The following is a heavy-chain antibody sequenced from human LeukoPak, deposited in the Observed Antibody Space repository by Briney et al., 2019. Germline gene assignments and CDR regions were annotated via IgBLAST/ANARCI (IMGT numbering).Heavy chain of an antibody. CDR2: ISHEGSYQ. Sequence: GRSLRLSCAASGFSFSSYGIHWVRQAPGKGLEWVAVISHEGSYQNYADSVKGRFTISRDNSKNMVSLQMNSLNAEDTAVYYCARTREQWQVLDYWGQGTLVTVSS. V-gene: IGHV3-30*03. CDR3: ARTREQWQVLDY. D-gene: IGHD6-19*01. J-gene: IGHJ4*02. CDR1: GFSFSSYG.